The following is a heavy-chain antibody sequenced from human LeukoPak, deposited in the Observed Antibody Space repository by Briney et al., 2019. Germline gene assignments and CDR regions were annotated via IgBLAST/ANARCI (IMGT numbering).Heavy chain of an antibody. CDR3: ARAVPISPAYGDPFFDY. D-gene: IGHD4-17*01. CDR1: GFTFSSFA. Sequence: GRSLRLSCAPSGFTFSSFAMHWVRQAPGKGLEWVAVIWYDGSNKYYADSVKGRFTISRDNSKNTLYLQMNSLRAEDTAVYYCARAVPISPAYGDPFFDYWGQGTLVTVSS. V-gene: IGHV3-33*01. CDR2: IWYDGSNK. J-gene: IGHJ4*02.